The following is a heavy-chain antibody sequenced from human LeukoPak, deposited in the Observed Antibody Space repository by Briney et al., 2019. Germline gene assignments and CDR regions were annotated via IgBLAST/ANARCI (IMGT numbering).Heavy chain of an antibody. CDR2: IQYSGNT. V-gene: IGHV4-39*01. CDR3: ARHRLVYCGGDCYDWFDP. Sequence: PSETLSLTCTVSGGSIGSYSYYWAWIRQPPGKGLEWIGSIQYSGNTYHNPSLRSRVTISVDTSKNQFSLKLSSATAADTAMYYCARHRLVYCGGDCYDWFDPWGQGTLVTVSS. J-gene: IGHJ5*02. CDR1: GGSIGSYSYY. D-gene: IGHD2-21*02.